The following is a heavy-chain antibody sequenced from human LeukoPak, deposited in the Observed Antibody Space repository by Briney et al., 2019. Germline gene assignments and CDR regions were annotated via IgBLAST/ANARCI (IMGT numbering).Heavy chain of an antibody. CDR1: GGSISSYC. D-gene: IGHD6-19*01. CDR2: IYTSGST. V-gene: IGHV4-4*07. Sequence: PSETLSLTCTVSGGSISSYCWSWIRQPAGKGLEWIGRIYTSGSTNYNPSLKSRVTMSVDTSKNQFSLKLSSVTAADTAVYYCARDRIAVAGDYFDYWGQGTLVTVSS. CDR3: ARDRIAVAGDYFDY. J-gene: IGHJ4*02.